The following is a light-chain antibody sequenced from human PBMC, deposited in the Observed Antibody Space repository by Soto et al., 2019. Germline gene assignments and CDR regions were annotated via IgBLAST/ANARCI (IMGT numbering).Light chain of an antibody. CDR2: AAS. J-gene: IGKJ1*01. V-gene: IGKV3-20*01. CDR1: QSVSRN. Sequence: EIVMTQSPGTRSFSPWGIATLSCRASQSVSRNLAWYQQKPGQAPRLLISAASTRATGIPARFSGSGSGTDFTLSISRLEPEDFAVYYCQHYGSSSWTFGQGTKVDIK. CDR3: QHYGSSSWT.